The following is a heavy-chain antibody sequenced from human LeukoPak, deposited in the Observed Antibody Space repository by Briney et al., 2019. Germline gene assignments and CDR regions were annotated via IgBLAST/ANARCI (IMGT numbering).Heavy chain of an antibody. Sequence: ASVKVSCEASGYTFTSYDINWVRQATGQGLEWMGWMNPNSGYTGYVQKFQGRVTMTRDTSINTAYMELSSLRSEDTAVYYCASGDVTVTNNFHYWGQGTLVTVSS. CDR1: GYTFTSYD. CDR3: ASGDVTVTNNFHY. J-gene: IGHJ4*02. D-gene: IGHD4-17*01. CDR2: MNPNSGYT. V-gene: IGHV1-8*01.